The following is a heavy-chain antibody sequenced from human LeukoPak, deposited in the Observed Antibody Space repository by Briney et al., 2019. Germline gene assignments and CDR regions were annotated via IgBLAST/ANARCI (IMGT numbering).Heavy chain of an antibody. Sequence: SETLSLTCTVSSGSISSYYWSWIRQPPGKGLEWIGYIYYSGSTNYNPSLKSRVTISVDTSKNQFSLKLSSVTAADTAVYYCATQQLGRSFDYWGQGTLVTVSS. J-gene: IGHJ4*02. V-gene: IGHV4-59*08. CDR3: ATQQLGRSFDY. D-gene: IGHD6-6*01. CDR2: IYYSGST. CDR1: SGSISSYY.